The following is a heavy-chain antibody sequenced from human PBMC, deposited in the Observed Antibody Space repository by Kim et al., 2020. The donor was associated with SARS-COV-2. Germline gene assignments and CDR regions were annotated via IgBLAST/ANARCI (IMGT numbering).Heavy chain of an antibody. V-gene: IGHV4-59*01. J-gene: IGHJ3*02. D-gene: IGHD6-6*01. CDR3: ARVGGSSTPLSAFDI. Sequence: SLTSRVTVSIDTSKNQFSLKLASVTAADTALYYCARVGGSSTPLSAFDIWGQGTMVTVSS.